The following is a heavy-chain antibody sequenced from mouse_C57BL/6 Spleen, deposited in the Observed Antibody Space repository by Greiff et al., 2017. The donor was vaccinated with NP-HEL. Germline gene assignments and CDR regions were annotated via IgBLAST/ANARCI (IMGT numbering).Heavy chain of an antibody. J-gene: IGHJ4*01. CDR2: ISSGGDYI. V-gene: IGHV5S21*01. Sequence: EVQRVESGEGLVKPGGSLKLSCAASGFTFSSYAMSWVRQTPEKRLEWVAYISSGGDYIYYADTVKGRFPFSRDNARNTLYLQMSRLKSEDTAMYYCAREDGVRRENYYAMDYWGQGTSVTVSS. CDR3: AREDGVRRENYYAMDY. CDR1: GFTFSSYA. D-gene: IGHD2-14*01.